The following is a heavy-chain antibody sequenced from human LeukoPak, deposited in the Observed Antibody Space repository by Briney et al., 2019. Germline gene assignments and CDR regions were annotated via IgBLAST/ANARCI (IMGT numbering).Heavy chain of an antibody. D-gene: IGHD4/OR15-4a*01. V-gene: IGHV1-2*02. CDR3: AKSPTVLTPQCDY. CDR2: INPNSGVT. Sequence: ASLEVSCKASGYTLTGYFVHWVRQAPGERLEWMGWINPNSGVTKYAPKFQGRVTMTRNTSISTAYMELSRLRSDDTAVYYCAKSPTVLTPQCDYWGQGTLVTVSS. CDR1: GYTLTGYF. J-gene: IGHJ4*02.